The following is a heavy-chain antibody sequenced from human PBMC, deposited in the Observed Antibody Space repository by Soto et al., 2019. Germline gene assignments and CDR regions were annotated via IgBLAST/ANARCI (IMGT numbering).Heavy chain of an antibody. V-gene: IGHV3-23*01. CDR2: ISGSGGST. Sequence: LXLSCAASGFTFSSYAMSWVRQAPGKGLEWVSAISGSGGSTYYADPVKGRFTISRDNSKNTLYLQMNSLRAEDTAVYYCAKVRGIAVAGTLNYWGQGTLVTVSS. D-gene: IGHD6-19*01. J-gene: IGHJ4*02. CDR3: AKVRGIAVAGTLNY. CDR1: GFTFSSYA.